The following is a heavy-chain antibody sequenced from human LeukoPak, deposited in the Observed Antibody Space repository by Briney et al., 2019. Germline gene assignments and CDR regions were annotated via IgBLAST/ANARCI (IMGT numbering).Heavy chain of an antibody. V-gene: IGHV4-59*01. CDR2: IYYSGST. Sequence: PSESLSLTCTVSGGSISSYYWSWIRQPPGKGLEWIGYIYYSGSTNYNPSLKSRVTISVDTSKNQFSLKLSSVTAADTAVYYCARDLRYFDWFRPPNDAFDIWGQGTMVTVSS. CDR3: ARDLRYFDWFRPPNDAFDI. CDR1: GGSISSYY. J-gene: IGHJ3*02. D-gene: IGHD3-9*01.